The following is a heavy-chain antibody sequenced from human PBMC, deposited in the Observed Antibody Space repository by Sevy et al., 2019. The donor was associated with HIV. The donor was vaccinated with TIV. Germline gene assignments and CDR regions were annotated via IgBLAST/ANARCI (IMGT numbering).Heavy chain of an antibody. J-gene: IGHJ5*02. CDR2: VFYTGST. CDR1: GGSISDYY. V-gene: IGHV4-59*01. D-gene: IGHD1-26*01. CDR3: ARCGEELALNWFDP. Sequence: SETLSLTCSVSGGSISDYYWIWIRQPPGKGLEWIGFVFYTGSTNYNPSLESRVTMSVDMSKNQVSLKLSSVTAADTAVYFCARCGEELALNWFDPWGQGTLVTVSS.